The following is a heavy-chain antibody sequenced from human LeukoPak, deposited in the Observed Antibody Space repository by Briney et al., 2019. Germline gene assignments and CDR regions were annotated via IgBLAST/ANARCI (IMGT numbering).Heavy chain of an antibody. CDR1: GYTFTSYG. V-gene: IGHV1-18*01. J-gene: IGHJ4*02. D-gene: IGHD3-10*01. CDR3: ARGLYYGSGSYYSPGY. CDR2: ISAYNGNT. Sequence: ASVKVSCKASGYTFTSYGISWVRQAPGQGLEWMGWISAYNGNTNYAQKLQGRVTMTTDTSTSAAYMELRSLRSDDTAVYYCARGLYYGSGSYYSPGYWGQGTLVTVSS.